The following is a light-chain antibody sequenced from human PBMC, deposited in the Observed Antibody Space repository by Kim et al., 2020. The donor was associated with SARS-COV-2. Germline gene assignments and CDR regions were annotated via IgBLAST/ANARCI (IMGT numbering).Light chain of an antibody. CDR2: GKN. Sequence: SSELTQDPSVSVALGQTVWISCHGDSLRTYFAYWYQQKPGQAPKLVIYGKNKRPSGIPARFSGSGSGNTASLTITGPQAEDEADYYCASRDSSGNLFVFGSGTKVTVL. CDR3: ASRDSSGNLFV. CDR1: SLRTYF. J-gene: IGLJ1*01. V-gene: IGLV3-19*01.